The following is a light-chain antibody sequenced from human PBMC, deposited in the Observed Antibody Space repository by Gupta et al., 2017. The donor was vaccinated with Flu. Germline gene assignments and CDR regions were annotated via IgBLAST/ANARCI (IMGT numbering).Light chain of an antibody. CDR3: HLWADGGEPPFV. CDR1: NIVSKS. J-gene: IGLJ3*02. CDR2: VYS. Sequence: SFVLTQPPSVSVAPGQTARITCGGTNIVSKSVNWYQQKPGQARVVVVDVYSDRPARIPDRFACSKSRNKGKPSVSRVEAGDEADDACHLWADGGEPPFVFGGGTKVTVL. V-gene: IGLV3-21*02.